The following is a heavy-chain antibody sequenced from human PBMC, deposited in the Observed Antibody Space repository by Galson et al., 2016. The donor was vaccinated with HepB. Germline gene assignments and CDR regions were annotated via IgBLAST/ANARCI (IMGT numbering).Heavy chain of an antibody. CDR3: ARRTRGVDGTGFDY. Sequence: QSGAEVKKPGESLKISCKGSTYSFNTYWIGWARQLPGKGLEWMGIIYPDDSDTRYSPSFRGQVTISADKSITTAYLQWSSLKASDTAMYYCARRTRGVDGTGFDYLGQGTQVTVSS. V-gene: IGHV5-51*01. D-gene: IGHD3/OR15-3a*01. J-gene: IGHJ4*02. CDR2: IYPDDSDT. CDR1: TYSFNTYW.